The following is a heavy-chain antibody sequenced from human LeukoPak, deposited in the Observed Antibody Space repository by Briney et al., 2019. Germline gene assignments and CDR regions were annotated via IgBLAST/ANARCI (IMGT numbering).Heavy chain of an antibody. V-gene: IGHV3-23*01. D-gene: IGHD1-26*01. J-gene: IGHJ4*02. CDR1: GFTSTTYW. CDR3: TTDGVGVEGATYDN. Sequence: GGSLRLSCAASGFTSTTYWMTWVRQASGKGLEWVSAISDSGNTYHADSVKGRFTISRDSSKNTLFLQMNRLRPEDAAVYYCTTDGVGVEGATYDNWGQETLVSVSS. CDR2: ISDSGNT.